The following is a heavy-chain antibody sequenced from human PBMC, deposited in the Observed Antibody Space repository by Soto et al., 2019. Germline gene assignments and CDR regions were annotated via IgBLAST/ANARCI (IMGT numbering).Heavy chain of an antibody. CDR1: GFTFSSYA. CDR2: ISGSGGST. D-gene: IGHD3-10*01. Sequence: EVQLLESGGGLVQPGGSLRLSCAASGFTFSSYAMSWVRQAPGKGLEWVSAISGSGGSTYYADSVKGRFTISRDNSKNTRYLQMSSLGAEDTGVYYCAKGGGYYYGSGIGGGQGTTVTVS. CDR3: AKGGGYYYGSGIG. V-gene: IGHV3-23*01. J-gene: IGHJ6*02.